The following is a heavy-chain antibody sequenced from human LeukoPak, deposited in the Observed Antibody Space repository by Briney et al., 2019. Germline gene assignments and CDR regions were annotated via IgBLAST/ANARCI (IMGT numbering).Heavy chain of an antibody. J-gene: IGHJ4*02. V-gene: IGHV3-30*04. Sequence: GRSLRLSCAASGFTFSSYAMHWVRQAPGKGLEWVAVISYDGSNKYYADSVKDRFTISRDNSKNTLYLQMNSLRAEDTAVYYCARDINYYGSGSHSLDYWGQGTLVTVSS. D-gene: IGHD3-10*01. CDR3: ARDINYYGSGSHSLDY. CDR2: ISYDGSNK. CDR1: GFTFSSYA.